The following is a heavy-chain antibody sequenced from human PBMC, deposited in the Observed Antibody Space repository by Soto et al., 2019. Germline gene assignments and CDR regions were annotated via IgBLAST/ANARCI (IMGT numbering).Heavy chain of an antibody. CDR2: IDPNDSQT. J-gene: IGHJ4*02. V-gene: IGHV5-51*01. CDR1: GYSFSSSW. D-gene: IGHD6-13*01. CDR3: ARHAGNSWKGDYFDY. Sequence: GESLKISCQASGYSFSSSWIGWVRQMPGKGLEWMGIIDPNDSQTIYSPSFQGQVTISADKSIDTAYLQWSSLKASDTAMYYCARHAGNSWKGDYFDYWGQGALVTVSS.